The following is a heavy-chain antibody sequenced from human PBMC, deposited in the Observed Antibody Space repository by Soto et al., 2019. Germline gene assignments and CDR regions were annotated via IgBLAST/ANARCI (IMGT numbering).Heavy chain of an antibody. CDR1: GYTFTGYY. V-gene: IGHV1-2*02. CDR3: AKGGAIVAAGTRVYLYNAMDV. Sequence: GASGKVSCKASGYTFTGYYVHWVRQAPGQGLEWMGWINPNSGDTYLAQRFQGRVTMNRDTSIGTAYMELRGLTSDDTAEYYCAKGGAIVAAGTRVYLYNAMDVWGQGTTVTVSS. D-gene: IGHD1-26*01. J-gene: IGHJ6*02. CDR2: INPNSGDT.